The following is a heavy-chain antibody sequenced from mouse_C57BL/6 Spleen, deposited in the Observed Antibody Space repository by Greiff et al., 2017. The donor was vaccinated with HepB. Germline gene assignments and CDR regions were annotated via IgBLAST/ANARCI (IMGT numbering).Heavy chain of an antibody. CDR1: GFTFSSYA. D-gene: IGHD1-1*01. J-gene: IGHJ3*01. CDR3: ARAPYYYGSSYGGSFFAY. CDR2: ISDGGSYT. V-gene: IGHV5-4*01. Sequence: EVHLVESGGGLVKPGGSLKLSCAASGFTFSSYAMSWVRQTPEKRLEWVATISDGGSYTYYPDNVKGRFTISRDNANNNLYLQMSHLKSEDTAMYYCARAPYYYGSSYGGSFFAYWGQVTLVTVSA.